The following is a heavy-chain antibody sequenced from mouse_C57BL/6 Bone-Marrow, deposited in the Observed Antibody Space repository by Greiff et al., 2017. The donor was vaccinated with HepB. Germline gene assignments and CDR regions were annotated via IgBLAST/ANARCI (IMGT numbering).Heavy chain of an antibody. V-gene: IGHV1-61*01. Sequence: QVQLQQPGAELVRPGSSVKLSCKASGYTFTSYWMDWVKQRPGQGLEWIGNIYPSDSETHYNQKFKDKATLTVDKSSSTAYMQLSSLTSEDSAVYYCAGGYDYDVGYYAMDYWGQGTSVTVSS. CDR1: GYTFTSYW. CDR2: IYPSDSET. D-gene: IGHD2-4*01. J-gene: IGHJ4*01. CDR3: AGGYDYDVGYYAMDY.